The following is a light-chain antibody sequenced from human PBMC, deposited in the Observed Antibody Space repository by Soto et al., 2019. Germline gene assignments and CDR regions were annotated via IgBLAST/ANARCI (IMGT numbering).Light chain of an antibody. CDR1: QNINNW. CDR3: QQYNSYSYT. CDR2: EAS. J-gene: IGKJ2*01. V-gene: IGKV1-5*03. Sequence: DFQMTQSPSTLSASVGDRVTITCRASQNINNWLAWYQQKPGKAPKLLIYEASNLQSGVPSRFSGSGSGTEFILTISSLQPDDFATYYCQQYNSYSYTFGQGTKVDIK.